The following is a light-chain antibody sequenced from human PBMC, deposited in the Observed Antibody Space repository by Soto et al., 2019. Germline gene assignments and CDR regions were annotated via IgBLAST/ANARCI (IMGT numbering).Light chain of an antibody. CDR1: NIGSKN. J-gene: IGLJ3*02. CDR3: CAFTSAGTWV. CDR2: RGH. Sequence: SYELTQPLSVSVALGQTARITCGGNNIGSKNVHWYQQKPGLAPMLVIYRGHNRPSGIPERFSGSNSGNTATLTISRAQAGDEDEADYYCCAFTSAGTWVFGGGTKVTVL. V-gene: IGLV3-9*01.